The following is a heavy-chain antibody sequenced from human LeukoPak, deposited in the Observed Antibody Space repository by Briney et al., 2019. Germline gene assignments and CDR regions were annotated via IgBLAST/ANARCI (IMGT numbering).Heavy chain of an antibody. CDR3: ARDYNFWSGYRDY. Sequence: SETQSLTCTVSGGSISSSSYYWGWIRQPPGKGLEWIGSIYYSGSTYYNPSLKSRVTISVDTSKNQFSLKLSSVTAADTAVYYCARDYNFWSGYRDYWGQGTLVTVSS. CDR1: GGSISSSSYY. D-gene: IGHD3-3*01. J-gene: IGHJ4*02. CDR2: IYYSGST. V-gene: IGHV4-39*07.